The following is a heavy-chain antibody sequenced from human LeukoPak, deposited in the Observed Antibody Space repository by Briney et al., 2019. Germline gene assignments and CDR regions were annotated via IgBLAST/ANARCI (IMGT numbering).Heavy chain of an antibody. J-gene: IGHJ4*02. Sequence: SETLSLTCAVYGGSFSGYYRSWIRQPPGKGLEWIGEINHSGSTNYNPSLKSRVTISVDTSKNQFSLKLSSVTAADTAVYYCARGRGYSRGYFDYWAREPWSPSPQ. D-gene: IGHD5-18*01. CDR3: ARGRGYSRGYFDY. V-gene: IGHV4-34*01. CDR1: GGSFSGYY. CDR2: INHSGST.